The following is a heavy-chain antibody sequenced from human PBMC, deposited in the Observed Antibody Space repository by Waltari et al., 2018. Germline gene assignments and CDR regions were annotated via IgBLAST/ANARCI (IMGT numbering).Heavy chain of an antibody. CDR2: SNAGNGNT. CDR3: ARVTRGSYCFDY. J-gene: IGHJ4*02. CDR1: GYTFTSYA. V-gene: IGHV1-3*01. Sequence: QVQLVQSGAEVKKPGASVKVSCKASGYTFTSYAMHWVRQAPGQRLEWMGWSNAGNGNTKYSQKFQGRVTITRDTSASTAYMELSSLRSEDTAVYYCARVTRGSYCFDYWGQGTLVTVSS.